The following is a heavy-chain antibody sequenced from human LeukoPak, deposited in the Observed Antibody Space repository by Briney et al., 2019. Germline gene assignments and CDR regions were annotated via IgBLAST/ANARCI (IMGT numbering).Heavy chain of an antibody. D-gene: IGHD3-3*01. CDR3: ARNHDFWSGYDAFDI. J-gene: IGHJ3*02. V-gene: IGHV4-59*01. Sequence: SETLSLTCTVSGGSISSYSWSWIRQPPGKGLEWIGYIYYSGSTNYNPSLKSRVTISVDTSKNQFSLKLSSVTAADTAVYYCARNHDFWSGYDAFDIWGQGTMVTVSS. CDR2: IYYSGST. CDR1: GGSISSYS.